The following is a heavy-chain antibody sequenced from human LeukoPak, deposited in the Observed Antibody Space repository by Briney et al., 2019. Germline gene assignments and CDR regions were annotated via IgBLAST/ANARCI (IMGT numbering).Heavy chain of an antibody. V-gene: IGHV4-59*01. CDR2: IYYSGST. Sequence: PSETLSLTCTVSGGSISTYFWTWIRQPPGKGLEWIGYIYYSGSTNYNPSLKSRVTISVDTSKNQFSLKLSSVTAADTAVYYCARGYCSGGSCYGYDDAFGIWGQGTMVTVSS. CDR1: GGSISTYF. D-gene: IGHD2-15*01. CDR3: ARGYCSGGSCYGYDDAFGI. J-gene: IGHJ3*02.